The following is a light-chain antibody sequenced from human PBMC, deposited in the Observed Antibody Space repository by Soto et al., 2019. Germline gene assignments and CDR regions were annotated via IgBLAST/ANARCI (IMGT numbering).Light chain of an antibody. CDR3: QQYSSPRT. Sequence: EIVMTQSPATLSVSPGGRATLSCRASQSVSSNHLAWYQQKPCQAPRLLIYGGSSRATGIPVRFSGSASETDFPLTITRMAPEDFAVYYCQQYSSPRTFGQGTKVDI. CDR1: QSVSSNH. J-gene: IGKJ1*01. V-gene: IGKV3-20*01. CDR2: GGS.